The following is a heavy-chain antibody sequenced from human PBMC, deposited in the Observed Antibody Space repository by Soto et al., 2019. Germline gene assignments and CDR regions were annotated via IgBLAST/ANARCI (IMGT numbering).Heavy chain of an antibody. Sequence: ASVKVSWKASGYTFTRDQIHWVRQAPGQGLEWMGMIEPSGGKTNYAQKFQGRVTMTRDTSTSTVYMALSSLRSEDTAIYFCGRVMRSLLSITALDTWGQGTLVTVYS. CDR2: IEPSGGKT. J-gene: IGHJ5*02. CDR3: GRVMRSLLSITALDT. D-gene: IGHD3-10*01. V-gene: IGHV1-46*01. CDR1: GYTFTRDQ.